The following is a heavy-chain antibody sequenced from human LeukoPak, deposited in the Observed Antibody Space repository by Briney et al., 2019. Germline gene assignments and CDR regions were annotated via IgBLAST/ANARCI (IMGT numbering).Heavy chain of an antibody. J-gene: IGHJ4*02. CDR1: GFTFSTYA. Sequence: GGSLRLSCAASGFTFSTYAMTWVRQAPGKGLESVSLISATGSTTYYAESVRGRFTISRDNSKNTLYLQMNSLRAEDTAVHYCAKDTGPGVVPSPHDYWGQGTLVTVSS. CDR3: AKDTGPGVVPSPHDY. CDR2: ISATGSTT. V-gene: IGHV3-23*01. D-gene: IGHD2-21*01.